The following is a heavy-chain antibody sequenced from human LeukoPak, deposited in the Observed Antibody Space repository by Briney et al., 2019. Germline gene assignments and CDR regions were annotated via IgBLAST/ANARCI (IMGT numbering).Heavy chain of an antibody. J-gene: IGHJ5*02. Sequence: GGSLRLSCAASGFTLSDYHMNWVRQAPGEGLEWLSSIPTISHYIYYAGAVRGRFTISRDNAKNSLYLQMNSLRGEDTAVYYCARSGGPGTYHQLRYNWFDPWGQGTLVTVSS. CDR3: ARSGGPGTYHQLRYNWFDP. CDR2: IPTISHYI. D-gene: IGHD3-10*01. CDR1: GFTLSDYH. V-gene: IGHV3-21*01.